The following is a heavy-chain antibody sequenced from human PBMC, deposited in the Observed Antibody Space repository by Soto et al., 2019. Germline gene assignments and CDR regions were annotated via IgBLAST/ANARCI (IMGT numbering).Heavy chain of an antibody. Sequence: EVQLVKSGGGLVQPGGSLRLSCAASGFTFSIYWIHWGRQAPGQGPVWVSRIDNAGSSARYADSVKGRFTISRDNAKNTVYLQMNSLRAEDTAVYYCTRVGGSVSGMDVWGQGTTVTVSS. D-gene: IGHD1-26*01. CDR3: TRVGGSVSGMDV. J-gene: IGHJ6*02. CDR1: GFTFSIYW. V-gene: IGHV3-74*01. CDR2: IDNAGSSA.